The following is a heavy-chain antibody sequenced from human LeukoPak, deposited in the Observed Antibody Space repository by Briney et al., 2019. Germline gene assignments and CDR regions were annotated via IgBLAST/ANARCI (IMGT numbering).Heavy chain of an antibody. CDR3: ARVGKLVVGNDITHSAFDI. V-gene: IGHV3-7*03. Sequence: GESLRISCAASGFTFKNYWMTWVRQVPGKGLEWVARIKEDGSEKYHVDSVEGRFTISRDNAKSSLYLQMNSLRAEDTAVYYCARVGKLVVGNDITHSAFDIWGQGTMVTVSS. CDR1: GFTFKNYW. J-gene: IGHJ3*02. D-gene: IGHD3-22*01. CDR2: IKEDGSEK.